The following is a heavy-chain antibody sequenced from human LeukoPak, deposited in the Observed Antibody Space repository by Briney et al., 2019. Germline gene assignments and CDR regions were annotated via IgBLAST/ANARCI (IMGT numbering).Heavy chain of an antibody. J-gene: IGHJ4*02. CDR2: IKQDGSEK. CDR3: ASGVFRYFDY. D-gene: IGHD3-3*01. V-gene: IGHV3-7*01. Sequence: GGSLRLSCAASGFTFSSYWTSWVRQAPGKGLEWVANIKQDGSEKYYVDSVKGRFTISRDNAKNSLYLQMNSLRAEDTAVYYCASGVFRYFDYWGQGTLVTVSS. CDR1: GFTFSSYW.